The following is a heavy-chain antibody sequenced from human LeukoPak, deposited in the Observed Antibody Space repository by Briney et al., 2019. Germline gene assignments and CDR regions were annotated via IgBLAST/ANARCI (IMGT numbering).Heavy chain of an antibody. J-gene: IGHJ4*02. CDR3: ARVAVAGTSATFDY. D-gene: IGHD6-19*01. Sequence: SETLSLTCAVYGGSFSGYYRSWIRQPPGKGLEWIGEINHSGSTNYNPSLKSRVTISVDTSKNQFSLKLSSVTAADTAVYYCARVAVAGTSATFDYWGQGTLVTVSS. V-gene: IGHV4-34*01. CDR2: INHSGST. CDR1: GGSFSGYY.